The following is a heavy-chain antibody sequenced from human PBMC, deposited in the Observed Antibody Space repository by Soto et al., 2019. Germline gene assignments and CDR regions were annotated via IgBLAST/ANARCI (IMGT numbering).Heavy chain of an antibody. Sequence: QVQLQESGPGLVKPLQTLSLTCTVSGGSISSGGYYWNWIRQHPGKGLEWIGYIYYSGSTYYNPSLQSRVTISIDTSKNQFSLKLSSVTAADTAVYYCARRITAPGPNWFDPWGQGTLVTVSS. V-gene: IGHV4-31*03. D-gene: IGHD6-13*01. CDR3: ARRITAPGPNWFDP. CDR1: GGSISSGGYY. CDR2: IYYSGST. J-gene: IGHJ5*02.